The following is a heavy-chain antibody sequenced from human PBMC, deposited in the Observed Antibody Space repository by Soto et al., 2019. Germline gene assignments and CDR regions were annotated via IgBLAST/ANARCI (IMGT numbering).Heavy chain of an antibody. CDR1: GFTFSSYW. V-gene: IGHV3-7*01. CDR3: ATCPGAATGKVDL. J-gene: IGHJ5*02. Sequence: ELQLVESGGDLVQPGGSLRLSCAASGFTFSSYWMSWVRQAPGRGLEWVANIKQDGSAKYYVASVKGRFTITTDNAKSSPYLQMNSLNAEDTAAYYCATCPGAATGKVDLWGQGTLVIVSS. CDR2: IKQDGSAK. D-gene: IGHD6-13*01.